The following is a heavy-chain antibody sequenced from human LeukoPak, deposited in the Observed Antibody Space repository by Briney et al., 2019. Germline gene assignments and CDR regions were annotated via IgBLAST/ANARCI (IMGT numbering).Heavy chain of an antibody. Sequence: ASVKVSCKASGYTFSSYPMIWVRQAPGQGLEWMGWIDTNTGNPSNAQGFTGRFAFSLDTSVSTTFLHINNLKADDTAVYYCARGGGARLRYPFDYWGQGTLVTVSS. CDR1: GYTFSSYP. CDR3: ARGGGARLRYPFDY. D-gene: IGHD3-16*01. CDR2: IDTNTGNP. J-gene: IGHJ4*02. V-gene: IGHV7-4-1*02.